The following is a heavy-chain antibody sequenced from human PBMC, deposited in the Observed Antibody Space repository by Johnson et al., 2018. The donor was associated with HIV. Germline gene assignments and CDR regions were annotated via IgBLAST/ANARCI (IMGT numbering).Heavy chain of an antibody. V-gene: IGHV3-49*03. CDR1: GFIFGDYV. CDR2: IRSKAYGGTT. J-gene: IGHJ3*02. CDR3: TTGGDVVVIVGVVDDAFDI. Sequence: VHLVESGGGLVQPGRSLRLSCTAFGFIFGDYVMSWFRQAPGKGLEWVGFIRSKAYGGTTEYAASVKGRFTISRDDSRSIAYLQMNSLQTEDTSVYYCTTGGDVVVIVGVVDDAFDIWGQGTMVTVSS. D-gene: IGHD3-3*01.